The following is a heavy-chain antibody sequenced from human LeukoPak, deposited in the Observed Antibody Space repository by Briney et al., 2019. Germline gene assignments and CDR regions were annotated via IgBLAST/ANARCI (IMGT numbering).Heavy chain of an antibody. CDR1: GFTFSSYS. CDR3: TLITFGGVMPDS. CDR2: IRSKANNYAT. Sequence: PGGSLRLSCAASGFTFSSYSMNWVRQASGKGLEWVGHIRSKANNYATAYGASVKGRFTISRDDSKNTAYLQMSSLKTEDTAVYYCTLITFGGVMPDSWGQGTLVTVSS. D-gene: IGHD3-16*01. V-gene: IGHV3-73*01. J-gene: IGHJ5*01.